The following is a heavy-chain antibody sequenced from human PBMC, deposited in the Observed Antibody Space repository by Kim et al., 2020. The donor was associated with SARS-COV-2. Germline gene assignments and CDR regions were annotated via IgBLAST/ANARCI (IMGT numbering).Heavy chain of an antibody. J-gene: IGHJ1*01. V-gene: IGHV4-59*09. D-gene: IGHD3-10*01. Sequence: TYNPSLKSRVSISVDTSKNRISLHLTSVTAADTAVYYCARGGDYGSSFQHWGQGILVTVSS. CDR3: ARGGDYGSSFQH.